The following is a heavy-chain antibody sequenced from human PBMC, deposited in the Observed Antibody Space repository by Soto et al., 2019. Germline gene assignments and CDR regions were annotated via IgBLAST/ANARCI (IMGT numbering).Heavy chain of an antibody. CDR3: AGDPGGDYFDY. CDR2: IWYDGSNK. J-gene: IGHJ4*02. Sequence: GGSLRLSCAASGFTFSSYGMHWVRQAPGKGLEWVAVIWYDGSNKYYADSVKGRFTISRDNSKNTLYLQMNSPGAEDTAVYYCAGDPGGDYFDYWGQGTLVTVSS. CDR1: GFTFSSYG. D-gene: IGHD3-10*01. V-gene: IGHV3-33*01.